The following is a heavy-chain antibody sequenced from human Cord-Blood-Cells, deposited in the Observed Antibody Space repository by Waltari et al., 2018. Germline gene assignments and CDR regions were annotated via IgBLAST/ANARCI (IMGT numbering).Heavy chain of an antibody. CDR1: GFTFSSYG. D-gene: IGHD6-6*01. V-gene: IGHV3-33*01. Sequence: VKLVESGGGEVQPGRSLRLSCAASGFTFSSYGMHWVRQAPGKGREGVVGIWYVGNNKNDAECVKGRFTISRDNSKNTLYLQMNSLRAEDTAVYYCARRGSSSYYFDSWGQGTLVTVSS. CDR2: IWYVGNNK. J-gene: IGHJ4*02. CDR3: ARRGSSSYYFDS.